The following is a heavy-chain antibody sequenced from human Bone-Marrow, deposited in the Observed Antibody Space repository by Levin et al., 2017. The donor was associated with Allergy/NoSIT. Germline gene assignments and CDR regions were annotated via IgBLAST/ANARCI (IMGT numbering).Heavy chain of an antibody. CDR2: ISYDGSNK. CDR1: GFTFSSYA. V-gene: IGHV3-30-3*01. CDR3: ARAHACKSLIIVPQVYCGGDR. D-gene: IGHD2-21*02. J-gene: IGHJ4*02. Sequence: PGGSLRLSCAASGFTFSSYAMHWVRQAPGKGLEWVAVISYDGSNKYYADSVKGRFTISRDNSKNTLYLQMNSLRAEDTAVYYCARAHACKSLIIVPQVYCGGDRWGQGTLVTVSS.